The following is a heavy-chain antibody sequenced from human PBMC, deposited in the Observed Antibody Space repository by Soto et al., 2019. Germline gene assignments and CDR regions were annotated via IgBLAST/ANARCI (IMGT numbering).Heavy chain of an antibody. J-gene: IGHJ4*02. Sequence: GGSLRLSCAASGFTFSSDSMNWVRQAPGKGLEWVSSISSSSSYIYYADSVKGRFTISRDNAKNSLYLQMNSLRAEDTAVYYCATSTSEATPFDYWGQGTLVTVSS. V-gene: IGHV3-21*01. CDR2: ISSSSSYI. CDR1: GFTFSSDS. CDR3: ATSTSEATPFDY. D-gene: IGHD1-1*01.